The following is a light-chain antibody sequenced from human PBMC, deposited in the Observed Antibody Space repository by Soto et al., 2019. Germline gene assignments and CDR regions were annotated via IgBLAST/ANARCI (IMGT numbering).Light chain of an antibody. CDR3: NQYYSTTNT. CDR2: WAS. V-gene: IGKV4-1*01. CDR1: QTVLYSSNNKNY. J-gene: IGKJ2*01. Sequence: DIVLTQSPDSLAVALGETATINCTASQTVLYSSNNKNYIAWYQQRPGQPPKVLIYWASTRDSGVPDRFSGSGTGTDCTLTSSSLQAEDAAIYYCNQYYSTTNTFGQGTKLEIK.